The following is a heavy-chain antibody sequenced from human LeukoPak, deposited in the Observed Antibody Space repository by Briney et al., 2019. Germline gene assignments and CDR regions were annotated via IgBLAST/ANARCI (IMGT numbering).Heavy chain of an antibody. CDR1: GGSISTYY. J-gene: IGHJ4*02. Sequence: PSETLSLTCTVSGGSISTYYWSWIRQPPGKGLEWIGYIYYSGSTNYNPSLKSRVTISVDTSKNQFSLKLSSVTAADTAVYYCARGRTRRIPDYWGQGTLVTVSS. CDR2: IYYSGST. CDR3: ARGRTRRIPDY. D-gene: IGHD2-15*01. V-gene: IGHV4-59*01.